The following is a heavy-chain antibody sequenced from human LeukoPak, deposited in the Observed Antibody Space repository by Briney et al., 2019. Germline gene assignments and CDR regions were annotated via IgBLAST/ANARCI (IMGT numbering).Heavy chain of an antibody. CDR3: ARESRFQKPRQLELGY. D-gene: IGHD5-24*01. CDR2: INPSGGST. CDR1: GYTFTRYN. Sequence: ASVKVSCKAFGYTFTRYNMHWVRQAPGQGLEWMRIINPSGGSTSYAQKFQGRVTMTRDTSTSTVYMELSSLRSEDTAVYYCARESRFQKPRQLELGYWGQGTLVTVSS. J-gene: IGHJ4*02. V-gene: IGHV1-46*01.